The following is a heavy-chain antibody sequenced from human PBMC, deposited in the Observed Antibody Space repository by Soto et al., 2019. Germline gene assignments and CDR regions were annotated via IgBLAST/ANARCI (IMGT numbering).Heavy chain of an antibody. CDR1: GFTFSSYA. J-gene: IGHJ6*02. CDR3: AKDRNNWNYGYGMDV. V-gene: IGHV3-23*01. CDR2: ISGSGGST. D-gene: IGHD1-7*01. Sequence: GGSLRLSCAASGFTFSSYAMSWVRQAPGKGLEWVSAISGSGGSTYYADSVKGRFTISRDNSKNTLYLQMNSLRAEGTAVYYCAKDRNNWNYGYGMDVWGQGTTVTVSS.